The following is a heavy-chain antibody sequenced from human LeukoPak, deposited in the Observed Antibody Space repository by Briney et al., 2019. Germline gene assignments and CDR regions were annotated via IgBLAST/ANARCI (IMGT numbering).Heavy chain of an antibody. CDR1: GGSFSGYY. D-gene: IGHD5-12*01. Sequence: SEALSLTCAVYGGSFSGYYWSWIRQPAGKGLEWIGRIYTSGSTNYNPSLKSRVTMSVDTSKNQFSLKLSSVTAADTAVYYCARDRGYDFDYWGQGTLVTVSS. V-gene: IGHV4-4*07. J-gene: IGHJ4*02. CDR2: IYTSGST. CDR3: ARDRGYDFDY.